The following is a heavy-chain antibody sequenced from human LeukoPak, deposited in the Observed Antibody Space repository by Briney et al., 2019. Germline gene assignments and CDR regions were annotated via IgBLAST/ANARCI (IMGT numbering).Heavy chain of an antibody. CDR1: GFTFSSYG. Sequence: GGSLRLSCAASGFTFSSYGMHWVRQAPGKGLEWVAFIRYDGSNKYYADSVKGRFTISRDNSKNTLYLQMNSLRAEDTAVYYCALLMEVGATYGDYWGQGTLVTVSS. CDR2: IRYDGSNK. V-gene: IGHV3-30*02. CDR3: ALLMEVGATYGDY. J-gene: IGHJ4*02. D-gene: IGHD1-26*01.